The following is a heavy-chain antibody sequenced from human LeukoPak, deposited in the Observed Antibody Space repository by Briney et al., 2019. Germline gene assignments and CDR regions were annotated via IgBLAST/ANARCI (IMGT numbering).Heavy chain of an antibody. CDR3: ARDINWGQVDY. J-gene: IGHJ4*02. CDR1: GFTFSGHW. D-gene: IGHD7-27*01. Sequence: GGSLRLSCVASGFTFSGHWMYWLRQAPGKGLAWVSRINGDGSATNYADSMEGRFTISRDNAKNIVYLQMNSLREDDTAIYYCARDINWGQVDYWGQGTLVTVSS. CDR2: INGDGSAT. V-gene: IGHV3-74*01.